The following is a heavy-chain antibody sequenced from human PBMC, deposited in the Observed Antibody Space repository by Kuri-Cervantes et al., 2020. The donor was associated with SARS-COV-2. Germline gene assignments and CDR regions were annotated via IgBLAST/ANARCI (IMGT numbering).Heavy chain of an antibody. J-gene: IGHJ6*02. V-gene: IGHV3-30*18. CDR1: GFTFSIYG. CDR2: ISYDGSNK. D-gene: IGHD3-10*01. CDR3: AKNGYDYYGSGSYYYYYYGMDV. Sequence: GGSLRPSCAASGFTFSIYGMHWVRQAPGKGLEWVAVISYDGSNKYYADSVKGRFTIPRDNSKNTLYLQMNSLRAEDTAVYYCAKNGYDYYGSGSYYYYYYGMDVWGQGTTVTVSS.